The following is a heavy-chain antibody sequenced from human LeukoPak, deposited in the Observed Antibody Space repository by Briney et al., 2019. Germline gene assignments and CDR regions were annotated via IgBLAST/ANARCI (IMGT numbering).Heavy chain of an antibody. CDR1: GGTFSSYA. Sequence: ASVKVSCKASGGTFSSYAISWVRQAPGQGLEWMGGIIPIFGTANYAQKFQGRVTITTDESTSTAYMELSSLRSEDTAVYYCAREIDCGGDCYSFDYWGQGTLVTVSS. V-gene: IGHV1-69*05. CDR3: AREIDCGGDCYSFDY. J-gene: IGHJ4*02. D-gene: IGHD2-21*02. CDR2: IIPIFGTA.